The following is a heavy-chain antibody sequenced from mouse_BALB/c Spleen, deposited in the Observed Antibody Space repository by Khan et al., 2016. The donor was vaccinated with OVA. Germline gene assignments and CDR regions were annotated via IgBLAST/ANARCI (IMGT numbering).Heavy chain of an antibody. J-gene: IGHJ3*01. D-gene: IGHD1-1*01. CDR3: ARCRYGIAY. V-gene: IGHV1S137*01. CDR2: ISTYNGDA. Sequence: QVQLKESGAELVRPGASVKISCKGSGYTFTDYAMHWVKQSHAKSLEWIGVISTYNGDANYNQKFKGKATMTVDKSSSTAYMQLASLTSEDSAIYYCARCRYGIAYWGQGTLVTVS. CDR1: GYTFTDYA.